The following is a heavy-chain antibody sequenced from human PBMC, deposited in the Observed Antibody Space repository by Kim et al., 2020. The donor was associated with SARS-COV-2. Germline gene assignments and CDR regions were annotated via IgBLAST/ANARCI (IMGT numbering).Heavy chain of an antibody. Sequence: PSLKSRVTISVDTSKNQFSLKLSSVTAADTAVYYCARAVRRFGELSPFDYWGQGTLVTVSS. V-gene: IGHV4-34*01. D-gene: IGHD3-10*01. J-gene: IGHJ4*02. CDR3: ARAVRRFGELSPFDY.